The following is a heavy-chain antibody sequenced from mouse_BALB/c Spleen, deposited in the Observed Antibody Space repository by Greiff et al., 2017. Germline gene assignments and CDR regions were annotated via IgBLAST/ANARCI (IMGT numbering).Heavy chain of an antibody. CDR3: ARSISLTGTVDY. Sequence: EVQRVESGGGLVQPGGSRKLSCAASGFTFSSFGMHWVRQAPEKGLEWVAYISSGSSTIYYADTVKGRFTISRDNPKNTLFLQMTSLRSEDTAMYSCARSISLTGTVDYWGQGTTLTVSS. V-gene: IGHV5-17*02. CDR1: GFTFSSFG. CDR2: ISSGSSTI. J-gene: IGHJ2*01. D-gene: IGHD4-1*01.